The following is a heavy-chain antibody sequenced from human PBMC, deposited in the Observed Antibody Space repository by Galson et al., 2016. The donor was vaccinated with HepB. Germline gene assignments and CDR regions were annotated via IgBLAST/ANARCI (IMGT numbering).Heavy chain of an antibody. Sequence: SLRLSCAASGFTFSDYYMSWIRQAPGKGLEWVSYISSSSTTILYADSVKGRFTVSRDNAKNSLYLQMNSLRAEDTAVYYCARVRITGPQWMVRGPCFDDWGQGTLVTVSS. CDR3: ARVRITGPQWMVRGPCFDD. CDR2: ISSSSTTI. D-gene: IGHD6-19*01. CDR1: GFTFSDYY. V-gene: IGHV3-11*01. J-gene: IGHJ4*02.